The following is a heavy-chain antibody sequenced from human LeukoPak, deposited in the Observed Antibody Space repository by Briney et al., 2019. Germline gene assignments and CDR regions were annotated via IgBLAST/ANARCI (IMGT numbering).Heavy chain of an antibody. D-gene: IGHD2-21*01. CDR1: GGSISSSSYY. CDR3: ASMYSYYFDY. V-gene: IGHV4-39*01. Sequence: SETLSLTCTVSGGSISSSSYYWGWIRQPPGKGLEWIGSIYYSGSTYYNPSLKSRVTISVDTSKNQFSLKLSSVTAADTAVYYCASMYSYYFDYWGQGTLVTVAS. J-gene: IGHJ4*02. CDR2: IYYSGST.